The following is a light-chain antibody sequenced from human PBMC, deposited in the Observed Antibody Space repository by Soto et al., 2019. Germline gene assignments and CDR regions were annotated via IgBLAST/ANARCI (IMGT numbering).Light chain of an antibody. J-gene: IGLJ1*01. CDR3: CSYAGSSTHV. V-gene: IGLV2-23*02. Sequence: QSALTQPASVSGSPGQSITISCTGTSSDVGSYNLVSWYQQHPGKATKLMIYEVSKRPSGVSNRFSGSKSGNTASLTISGLQAEDEADYYCCSYAGSSTHVFGTGTKVTVL. CDR1: SSDVGSYNL. CDR2: EVS.